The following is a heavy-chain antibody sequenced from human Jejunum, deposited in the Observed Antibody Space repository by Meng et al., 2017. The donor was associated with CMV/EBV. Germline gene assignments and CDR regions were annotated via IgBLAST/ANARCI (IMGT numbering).Heavy chain of an antibody. CDR3: ARDPAFGALDY. J-gene: IGHJ4*02. Sequence: AASGFTFSTYWMSWIRQAPGKGLEWVVNIKEDGSEKYYVDSVKGRFTISRDNAKNSLYLQMNSLRVEDTAVYYCARDPAFGALDYWGQGTPVTVSS. CDR2: IKEDGSEK. D-gene: IGHD3-3*01. V-gene: IGHV3-7*01. CDR1: GFTFSTYW.